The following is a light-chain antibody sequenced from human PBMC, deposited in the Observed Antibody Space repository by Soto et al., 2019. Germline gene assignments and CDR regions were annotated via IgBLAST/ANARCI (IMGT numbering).Light chain of an antibody. V-gene: IGKV3-11*01. CDR3: QQRSNWPKS. CDR1: QSVSSY. CDR2: DAS. J-gene: IGKJ1*01. Sequence: EIVLTQSPATLSLSPGERATLSCRASQSVSSYLAWYQQKPGQAPRLLIYDASNRATGIPARFSGSGSGTDFTLPIRSIEPEDFAVYYCQQRSNWPKSFGQGTKVEIK.